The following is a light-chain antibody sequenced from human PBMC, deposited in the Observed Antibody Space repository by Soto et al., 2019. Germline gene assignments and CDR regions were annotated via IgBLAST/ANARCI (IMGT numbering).Light chain of an antibody. Sequence: EIVMTQSPATLSVSPGEGATLSCRASQSVTNNLAWYQQKPGQSPRLLIYSASTRATGIPARCSGSGSGTEFTLTISRLQSEDFAVYYCQQYNSLPKTFGPGHKVDIK. V-gene: IGKV3-15*01. CDR1: QSVTNN. CDR2: SAS. CDR3: QQYNSLPKT. J-gene: IGKJ3*01.